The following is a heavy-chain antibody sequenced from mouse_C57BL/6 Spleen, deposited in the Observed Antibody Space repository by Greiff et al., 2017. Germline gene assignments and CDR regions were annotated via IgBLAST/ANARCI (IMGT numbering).Heavy chain of an antibody. CDR3: ARRGEQGYAMDY. CDR2: ISSGGSYT. CDR1: GFTFSSYG. V-gene: IGHV5-6*01. Sequence: EVHLVESGGDLVKPGGSLKLSCAASGFTFSSYGMSWVRQTPDKRLEWVATISSGGSYTYYPDSVKGRFTISRDNAKNTLYLQMSRLKSEDTAMYYCARRGEQGYAMDYWGQGTSVTVSS. J-gene: IGHJ4*01.